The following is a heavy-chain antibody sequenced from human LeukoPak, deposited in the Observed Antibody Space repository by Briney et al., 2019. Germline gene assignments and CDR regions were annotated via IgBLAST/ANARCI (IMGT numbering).Heavy chain of an antibody. V-gene: IGHV3-7*03. CDR2: IKQDGSEK. Sequence: GGSLRLSCAASGFTFSSYSMNWVRQAPGKGLEWVANIKQDGSEKYYVDSVKGRFTISRDNAKNSLYLQMNSLRAEDTAVYFCARGGGYSYVIFDYWGQGTLVTVSS. CDR3: ARGGGYSYVIFDY. J-gene: IGHJ4*02. CDR1: GFTFSSYS. D-gene: IGHD5-18*01.